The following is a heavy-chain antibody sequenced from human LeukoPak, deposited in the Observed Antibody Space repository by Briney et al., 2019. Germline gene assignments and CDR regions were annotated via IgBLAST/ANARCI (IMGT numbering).Heavy chain of an antibody. J-gene: IGHJ4*02. D-gene: IGHD2-21*01. CDR3: ARTKAYCGGDCYPDY. CDR1: GYTFTGYY. CDR2: INPNSGGT. Sequence: GASVKVSCKASGYTFTGYYMHWVRQAPGQGLEWMGWINPNSGGTNYAQKFQGRVTMTRDTSISTAYMELSRLRSDDTAVYYCARTKAYCGGDCYPDYWGQGTLVTVSS. V-gene: IGHV1-2*02.